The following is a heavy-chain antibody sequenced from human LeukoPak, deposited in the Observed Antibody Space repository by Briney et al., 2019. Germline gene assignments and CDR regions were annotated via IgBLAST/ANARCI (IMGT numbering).Heavy chain of an antibody. CDR1: GGTFSNYA. J-gene: IGHJ5*02. Sequence: SVKVSCKASGGTFSNYALSWVRQAPGQGLEWMGGIIPIFGTANYAQKFQGRVTITADKSTSTAYMELSSLRSEDTAVYYCASQHSSGWYLDPWGQGTLVTVSS. V-gene: IGHV1-69*06. D-gene: IGHD6-19*01. CDR3: ASQHSSGWYLDP. CDR2: IIPIFGTA.